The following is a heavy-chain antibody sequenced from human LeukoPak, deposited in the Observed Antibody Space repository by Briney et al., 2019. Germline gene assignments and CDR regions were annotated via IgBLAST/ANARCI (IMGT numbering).Heavy chain of an antibody. CDR1: GGSISSSSFY. V-gene: IGHV4-39*01. D-gene: IGHD3-22*01. CDR3: ARQNYYDSSGYPGY. CDR2: SGST. J-gene: IGHJ4*02. Sequence: SETLSLTCTVSGGSISSSSFYWGWIRQPPGRGLEWIGSSGSTSYNPSLKSRVTISVDTSKNQFSLKLSSVTAADTAVYYCARQNYYDSSGYPGYWGQGTLVTVSS.